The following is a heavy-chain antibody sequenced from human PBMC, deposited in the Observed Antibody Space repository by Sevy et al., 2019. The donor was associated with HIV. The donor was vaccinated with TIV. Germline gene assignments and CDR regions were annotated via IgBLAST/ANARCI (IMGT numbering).Heavy chain of an antibody. J-gene: IGHJ4*02. Sequence: GGSLRLSCAASGFAFYEYSMSWIRQAPGKGLEWVATLSFGCGKINYADSVKGRFTISRDNSKNSFYLQMDNLRVEDTAPYYCAREGCSRPHDYWGQGTRVTVSS. V-gene: IGHV3-23*01. CDR3: AREGCSRPHDY. D-gene: IGHD2-8*01. CDR1: GFAFYEYS. CDR2: LSFGCGKI.